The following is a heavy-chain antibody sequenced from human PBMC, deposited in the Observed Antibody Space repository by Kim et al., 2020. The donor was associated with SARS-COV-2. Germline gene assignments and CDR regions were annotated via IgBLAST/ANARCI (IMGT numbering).Heavy chain of an antibody. CDR3: SGPSLGAIRD. D-gene: IGHD1-26*01. CDR1: GASITDYY. Sequence: SETLSLTCLVSGASITDYYWSWVRQSPGKTLEWIGYISYGGSANYNPSLKNRVTVSLDTSKNQFSLRLTSVTAADTAMFFCSGPSLGAIRDWGQGLLVTV. J-gene: IGHJ4*03. V-gene: IGHV4-59*01. CDR2: ISYGGSA.